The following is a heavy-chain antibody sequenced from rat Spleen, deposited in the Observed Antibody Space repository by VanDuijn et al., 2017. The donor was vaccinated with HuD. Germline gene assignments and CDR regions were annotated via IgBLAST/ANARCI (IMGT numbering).Heavy chain of an antibody. J-gene: IGHJ2*01. CDR2: ITNTGGST. CDR3: TREGLYFYGGYSEEDY. D-gene: IGHD1-11*01. Sequence: EVQLVETGGGLVQPGRSLKLSCVASGFTFSSYWMYWIRQAPGKGLEWVASITNTGGSTFYPDSVKSRFTISRDNEKSTLYLQMTSLRSEDTATYYCTREGLYFYGGYSEEDYWGQGVMVTVSS. CDR1: GFTFSSYW. V-gene: IGHV5-31*01.